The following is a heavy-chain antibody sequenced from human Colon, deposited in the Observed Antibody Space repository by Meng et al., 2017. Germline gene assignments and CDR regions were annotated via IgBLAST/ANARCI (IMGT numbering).Heavy chain of an antibody. CDR3: ARDRITMVRGVIRGWYFDL. V-gene: IGHV3-30*04. J-gene: IGHJ2*01. D-gene: IGHD3-10*01. Sequence: GESLKISCAASGFTFSSYAMHWVRQAPGKGLEWVAVISYDGSNKYYADSVKGRFTISRGNSKNTLYLQMNSLRAEDTAVYYCARDRITMVRGVIRGWYFDLWGRGTLVTVSS. CDR2: ISYDGSNK. CDR1: GFTFSSYA.